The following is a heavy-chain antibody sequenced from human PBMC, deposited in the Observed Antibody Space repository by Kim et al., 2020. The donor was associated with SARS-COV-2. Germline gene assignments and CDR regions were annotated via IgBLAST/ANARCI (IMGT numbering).Heavy chain of an antibody. Sequence: SGPTLVNPTQTLTLTCTFSGFSLSTSGVGVGWIRQPPGKALEWLALIYWDDDKRYSPSLKSRLTITKDTSKNQVVLTMTNMDPVDTATYYCAHGIYDFWSGYYNAYYFDYWGQGTLVTVSS. CDR1: GFSLSTSGVG. V-gene: IGHV2-5*02. CDR2: IYWDDDK. J-gene: IGHJ4*02. D-gene: IGHD3-3*01. CDR3: AHGIYDFWSGYYNAYYFDY.